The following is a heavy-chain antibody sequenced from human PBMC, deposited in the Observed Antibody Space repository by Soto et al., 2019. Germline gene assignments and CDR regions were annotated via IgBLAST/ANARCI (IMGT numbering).Heavy chain of an antibody. V-gene: IGHV4-39*01. D-gene: IGHD3-3*01. Sequence: PSETLSLTCTVSGASISSSRSYWGWVRQPPGKGLEWIVSFYYTGGTYSTYYHPSLKSRVPISVDTYKSQFSLTLRSVAAADTAVYYCASPRQCNYDFLSGYYALDYWGQGTLVTVSS. J-gene: IGHJ4*02. CDR1: GASISSSRSY. CDR3: ASPRQCNYDFLSGYYALDY. CDR2: FYYTGGT.